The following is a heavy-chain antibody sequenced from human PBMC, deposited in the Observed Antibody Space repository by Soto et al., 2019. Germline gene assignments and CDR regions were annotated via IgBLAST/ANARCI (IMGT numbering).Heavy chain of an antibody. CDR1: GFTFRNYW. J-gene: IGHJ6*02. V-gene: IGHV3-74*01. D-gene: IGHD2-2*01. CDR3: ASNYADAEGYYFYSIDV. CDR2: VNSDGDTT. Sequence: EVQLVESGGGLVQPGGSLRLSCAASGFTFRNYWLHWVRQAPGKGLAWVSRVNSDGDTTYYADSLNGRFTIYRDNAKNTLNLQMNSLGAEDTAVYYCASNYADAEGYYFYSIDVGGQGTTVTVSS.